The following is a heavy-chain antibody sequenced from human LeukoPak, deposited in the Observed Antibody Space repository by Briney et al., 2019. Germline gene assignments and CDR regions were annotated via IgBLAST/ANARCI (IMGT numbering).Heavy chain of an antibody. Sequence: AGGSLILSCAASGFTFSTYAMTWVRQAPGKGLEWVSSISDSGTNTYYADSVKGRFTISRDNSRNTLYLQMKSLRAEDTALYYCAKSGSGSNSVDWGQGTLVTVSS. V-gene: IGHV3-23*01. J-gene: IGHJ4*02. CDR1: GFTFSTYA. CDR2: ISDSGTNT. CDR3: AKSGSGSNSVD. D-gene: IGHD3-22*01.